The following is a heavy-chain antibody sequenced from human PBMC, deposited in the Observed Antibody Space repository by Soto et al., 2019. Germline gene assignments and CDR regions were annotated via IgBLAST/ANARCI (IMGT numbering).Heavy chain of an antibody. D-gene: IGHD2-2*01. J-gene: IGHJ3*02. Sequence: HPGGSLRLSCEASGFIFTTYALTWVRQAPGKGLEWVSTISGLGDNTYYADSVMGRFTISRDNSKSSLYLQMNSLRVEDTAVYYCAKEGHCTTTSCYPAFDIWGQGTLVTVSS. CDR3: AKEGHCTTTSCYPAFDI. CDR1: GFIFTTYA. CDR2: ISGLGDNT. V-gene: IGHV3-23*01.